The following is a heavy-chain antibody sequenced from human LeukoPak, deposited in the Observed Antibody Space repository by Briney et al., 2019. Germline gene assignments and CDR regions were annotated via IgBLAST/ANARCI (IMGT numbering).Heavy chain of an antibody. Sequence: PSETLSLTCTVSGGSISSSSYYWGWIRQPPGKGLEWIGSIYYSRSTYYNPSLKSRVTISVDTSKNQFSLKLSSVTAADTAVYYCARLPGIAAAVDYWGQGTLVTVSS. CDR2: IYYSRST. CDR1: GGSISSSSYY. CDR3: ARLPGIAAAVDY. D-gene: IGHD6-13*01. J-gene: IGHJ4*02. V-gene: IGHV4-39*07.